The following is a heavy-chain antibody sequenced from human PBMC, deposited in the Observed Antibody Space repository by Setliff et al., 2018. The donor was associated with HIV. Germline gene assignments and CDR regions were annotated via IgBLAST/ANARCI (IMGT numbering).Heavy chain of an antibody. CDR3: ARPGGSYGDYGWYLRC. J-gene: IGHJ4*02. V-gene: IGHV1-18*01. CDR1: GYPFSGYG. Sequence: ASVKVSCKASGYPFSGYGISWVRQAPGQGLEWMGWISAYSGDTNYAQKFQGRLTMTTDTSTSTAYMELRSLRSDDTAMYYCARPGGSYGDYGWYLRCWGQGTLVTVS. CDR2: ISAYSGDT. D-gene: IGHD4-17*01.